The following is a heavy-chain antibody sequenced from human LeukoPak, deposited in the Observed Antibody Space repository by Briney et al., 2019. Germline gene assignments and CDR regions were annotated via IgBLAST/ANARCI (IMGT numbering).Heavy chain of an antibody. V-gene: IGHV1-2*02. CDR2: INPKSGGI. J-gene: IGHJ4*02. CDR3: ARGVGATWVFDS. D-gene: IGHD1-26*01. CDR1: GYTFTGYY. Sequence: ASVKVSCKASGYTFTGYYMHWVRQAPGQGLEWMGWINPKSGGINYAQKFQGRVTMTRDTSITTAYMELSSLRSDDTAVYYCARGVGATWVFDSWGQGTLVTVSS.